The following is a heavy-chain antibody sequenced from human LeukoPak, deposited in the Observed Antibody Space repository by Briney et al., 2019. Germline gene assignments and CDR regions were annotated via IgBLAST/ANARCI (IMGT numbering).Heavy chain of an antibody. D-gene: IGHD3-22*01. CDR1: GFTFSDYY. J-gene: IGHJ4*02. Sequence: PTGGSLRLSCAASGFTFSDYYMSWVRQAPGKGLEWVSVIYSGGGTYYADSVKGRFTISRDNSKNTLYLQMNSLRAEDTAVYYCVREDYYDSSADWGQGTLVTVSS. CDR3: VREDYYDSSAD. V-gene: IGHV3-53*01. CDR2: IYSGGGT.